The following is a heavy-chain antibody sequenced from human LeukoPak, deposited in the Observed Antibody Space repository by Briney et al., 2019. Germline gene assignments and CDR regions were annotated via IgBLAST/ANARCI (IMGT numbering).Heavy chain of an antibody. CDR1: GGSISSYY. V-gene: IGHV4-59*08. J-gene: IGHJ6*02. CDR3: ARAFGWFGELLGTVLAPYYYYYGMDV. Sequence: SETLSLTCTVSGGSISSYYWSWIRQPPGKGLEWIGYIYYSGSTNYNPSLKSRVTISVDTSKNQFSLKLSSVTAADTAVYYCARAFGWFGELLGTVLAPYYYYYGMDVWGQGTTVTVSS. D-gene: IGHD3-10*01. CDR2: IYYSGST.